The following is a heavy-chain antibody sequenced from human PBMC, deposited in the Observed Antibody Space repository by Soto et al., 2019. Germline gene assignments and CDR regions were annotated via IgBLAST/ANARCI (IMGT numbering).Heavy chain of an antibody. CDR1: GFTFSSYS. J-gene: IGHJ4*02. V-gene: IGHV3-21*01. D-gene: IGHD6-13*01. CDR3: ARDPRRIAAAGTMWYFDY. CDR2: ISSSSSYI. Sequence: GGSLRLSCAASGFTFSSYSMNWVRQAPGKGLEWVSSISSSSSYIYYADSVKGRFTISRDNAKNSLYLQMNSLRAEDTAVYYCARDPRRIAAAGTMWYFDYWGQGTLVTVSS.